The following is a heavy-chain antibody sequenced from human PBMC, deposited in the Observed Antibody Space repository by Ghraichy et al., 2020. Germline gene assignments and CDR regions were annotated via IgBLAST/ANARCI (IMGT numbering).Heavy chain of an antibody. Sequence: SQTLSLTCAISGDSVSSNSAEWNWIRQSPSRGLEWLGRTYYRSKWYNDYAVSVSGRITITPDTSKNQFSLQLNSVTPEDTAVYYCARGGRSRSGRGGAVGWFDPWGQGTLVIVSS. CDR2: TYYRSKWYN. J-gene: IGHJ5*02. V-gene: IGHV6-1*01. D-gene: IGHD3-10*01. CDR3: ARGGRSRSGRGGAVGWFDP. CDR1: GDSVSSNSAE.